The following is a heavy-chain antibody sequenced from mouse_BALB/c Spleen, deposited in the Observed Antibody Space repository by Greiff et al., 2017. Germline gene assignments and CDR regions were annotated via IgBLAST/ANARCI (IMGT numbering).Heavy chain of an antibody. J-gene: IGHJ4*01. D-gene: IGHD1-1*01. Sequence: VKLQESGPGLVQPSQSLSITCTVSGFSLTSYGVHWVRQSPGKGLEWLGVIWGDGSTDYNSALKSRLSISKDNSKSQVFLKMNSLQTDDTARYYCARDRYYYGSSSYAMDYWGQGTSVTVSS. CDR3: ARDRYYYGSSSYAMDY. V-gene: IGHV2-4-1*01. CDR2: IWGDGST. CDR1: GFSLTSYG.